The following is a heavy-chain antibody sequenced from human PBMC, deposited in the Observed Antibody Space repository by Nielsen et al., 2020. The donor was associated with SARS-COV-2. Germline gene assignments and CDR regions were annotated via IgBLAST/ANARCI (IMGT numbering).Heavy chain of an antibody. CDR1: GYTFTGYY. J-gene: IGHJ4*02. V-gene: IGHV1-2*06. CDR3: AREGRNCSTTSCPLHYFDY. CDR2: INPNTGGT. D-gene: IGHD2-2*01. Sequence: ASVKVSCKASGYTFTGYYIQWVRQAPGQGLEWMGRINPNTGGTNYAQKFQGRVTMTRDTSMSIVYMELSRLRSDDTAVYYCAREGRNCSTTSCPLHYFDYWGQGTLVTVSS.